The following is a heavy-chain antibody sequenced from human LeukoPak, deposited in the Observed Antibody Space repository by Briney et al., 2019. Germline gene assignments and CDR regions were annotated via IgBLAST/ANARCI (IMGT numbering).Heavy chain of an antibody. CDR1: GFTFSSYW. CDR2: INRDGSST. CDR3: ARDMDDSSGYAFDY. Sequence: GGSLRLSCAASGFTFSSYWMHWVRQAPGKGLVWVSRINRDGSSTSNADSVKGRFTISRDNAKNTLYLQMNSLRAEDTAVYYCARDMDDSSGYAFDYWGQGTLVTVSS. J-gene: IGHJ4*02. V-gene: IGHV3-74*01. D-gene: IGHD3-22*01.